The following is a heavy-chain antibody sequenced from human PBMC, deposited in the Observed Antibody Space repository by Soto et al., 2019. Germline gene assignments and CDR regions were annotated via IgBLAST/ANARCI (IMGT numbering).Heavy chain of an antibody. D-gene: IGHD1-26*01. CDR1: GGIFTRYD. V-gene: IGHV1-69*01. CDR2: IIPIFGTT. J-gene: IGHJ4*02. Sequence: QVQLVQSGAEVKKPGSSVKVSCKASGGIFTRYDIRWVRQAPGQVLEWMGAIIPIFGTTNYAQKFQGRVTITADASTSTAYMELTSLRSEDTAIYYGAIKEGRDVSNVDYWGQGTLVTVSA. CDR3: AIKEGRDVSNVDY.